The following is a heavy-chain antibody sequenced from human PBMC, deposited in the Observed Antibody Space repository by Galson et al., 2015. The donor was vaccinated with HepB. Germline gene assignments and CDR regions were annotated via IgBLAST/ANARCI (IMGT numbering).Heavy chain of an antibody. CDR2: ISAYNGNT. Sequence: SVKVSCKASGYTFTSYGISWVRQAPGQGLEWMGWISAYNGNTNYAQKLQGRVTMTTDTSTSTAYMELRSLRSDDTAVYYCARTEHQDMVRGVIYFDYWGQGTLVTVSS. V-gene: IGHV1-18*04. J-gene: IGHJ4*02. CDR1: GYTFTSYG. CDR3: ARTEHQDMVRGVIYFDY. D-gene: IGHD3-10*01.